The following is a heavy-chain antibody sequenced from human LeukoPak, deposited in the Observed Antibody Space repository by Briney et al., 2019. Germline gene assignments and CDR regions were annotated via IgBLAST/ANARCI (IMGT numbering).Heavy chain of an antibody. J-gene: IGHJ4*02. CDR1: GFPFIEYS. D-gene: IGHD1-1*01. Sequence: GGSLRLSCTASGFPFIEYSMNWVRQVPGKGLEWVSYIGIDSGNTKYADSVRGRFTISADKAKNSLYLQMNSLRVEDTAVYYCARDHNYAFDNWGQGTLVSVAS. V-gene: IGHV3-48*01. CDR2: IGIDSGNT. CDR3: ARDHNYAFDN.